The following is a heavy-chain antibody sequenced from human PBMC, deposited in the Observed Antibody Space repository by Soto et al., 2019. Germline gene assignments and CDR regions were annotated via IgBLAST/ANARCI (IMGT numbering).Heavy chain of an antibody. CDR3: VRKYPGTRPFDY. CDR2: ISWNSGSI. Sequence: PGGSLRLSCAASGFTFDDYAMHWVRQAPGKGLEWVSGISWNSGSIGYADSVKGRFTISRDNAKNSLYLQMNSLRAEDTALYYCVRKYPGTRPFDYWGQGTLVTVSS. D-gene: IGHD2-2*01. J-gene: IGHJ4*01. V-gene: IGHV3-9*01. CDR1: GFTFDDYA.